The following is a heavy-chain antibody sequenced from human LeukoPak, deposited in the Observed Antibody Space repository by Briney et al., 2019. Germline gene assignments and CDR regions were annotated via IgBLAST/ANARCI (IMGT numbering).Heavy chain of an antibody. V-gene: IGHV3-33*01. CDR1: GFTFSSYG. D-gene: IGHD2-2*01. Sequence: PGGSLRLSCAASGFTFSSYGMHWVRQAPGKGLEWVAVIWYDGSNKYYADSVKGRFTISRDNSKNTLYLQMNSLRAEDTAVYYCAREPSVVPAAIDYYYYYMDVWGKGTTVTVSS. J-gene: IGHJ6*03. CDR2: IWYDGSNK. CDR3: AREPSVVPAAIDYYYYYMDV.